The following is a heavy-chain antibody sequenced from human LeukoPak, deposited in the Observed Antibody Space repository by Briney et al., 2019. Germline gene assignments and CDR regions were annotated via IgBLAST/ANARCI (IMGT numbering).Heavy chain of an antibody. CDR3: AGSTVTTDIDY. D-gene: IGHD4-17*01. V-gene: IGHV4-34*01. Sequence: SETLSLTRTVSGGSISSYYWSWIRQPPGKGLEWIGEINHSGSTNYNPSLKSRVTISVDTSKNQFSLKLSSVTAADTAVYYCAGSTVTTDIDYWGQGTLVTVSS. CDR2: INHSGST. J-gene: IGHJ4*02. CDR1: GGSISSYY.